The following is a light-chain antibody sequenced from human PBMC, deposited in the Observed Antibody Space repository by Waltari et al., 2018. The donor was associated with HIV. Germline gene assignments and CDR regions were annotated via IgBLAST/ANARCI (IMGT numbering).Light chain of an antibody. CDR3: AAWDTSLGVCV. CDR2: RIH. Sequence: QAGLTQPPPVSKGLGPTAPLPCPGHHNHVGNQAAACLQQHQGHPPKLVSPRIHTRPSGVSDRLSASRSGNTASLTVTGLQPEDEADYYCAAWDTSLGVCVFGGGTRLTV. V-gene: IGLV10-54*01. J-gene: IGLJ3*02. CDR1: HNHVGNQA.